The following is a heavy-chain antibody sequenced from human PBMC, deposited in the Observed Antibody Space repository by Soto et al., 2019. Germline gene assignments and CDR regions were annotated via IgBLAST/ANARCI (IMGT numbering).Heavy chain of an antibody. CDR3: ARDSGQQLELGYFDY. V-gene: IGHV3-33*01. D-gene: IGHD1-1*01. J-gene: IGHJ4*02. CDR1: GFNFKSYG. Sequence: GSLRLSCAASGFNFKSYGMHWVRQAPGKGLEWVAVIWFDERNKDYVDSVKGRFTISRDNSKNTLNLQMNSLRVDDTAVYFCARDSGQQLELGYFDYWGQGTLVTVSS. CDR2: IWFDERNK.